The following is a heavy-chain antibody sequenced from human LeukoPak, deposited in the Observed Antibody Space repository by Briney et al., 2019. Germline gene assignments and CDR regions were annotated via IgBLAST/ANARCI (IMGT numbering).Heavy chain of an antibody. CDR2: IHYDGRA. Sequence: PSETLSLTCTVSGGSISSANHFWSWVRQSPGEGLEWIGYIHYDGRAHYNPSLKSRVSMSLDMSKNQFSPSLSSVTAAGTAIYYCAREVITPGDSDGFDLWGQGTMVSVSS. CDR1: GGSISSANHF. D-gene: IGHD2-2*01. CDR3: AREVITPGDSDGFDL. J-gene: IGHJ3*01. V-gene: IGHV4-30-4*08.